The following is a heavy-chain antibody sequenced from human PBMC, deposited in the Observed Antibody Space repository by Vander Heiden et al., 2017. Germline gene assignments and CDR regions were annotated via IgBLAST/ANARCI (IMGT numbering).Heavy chain of an antibody. CDR3: ARDRTGDYFDY. CDR1: GFSFSSFP. V-gene: IGHV3-30-3*01. Sequence: QVQLVESGGGVVQPGRSLRLSCAASGFSFSSFPMHWVRQAPGKGLEWVAVISYDGSKKYYADSVKGRFTISRDNSKNTLYLQMNSLRAEDTALYYCARDRTGDYFDYWGQGTLGTVSS. J-gene: IGHJ4*02. CDR2: ISYDGSKK.